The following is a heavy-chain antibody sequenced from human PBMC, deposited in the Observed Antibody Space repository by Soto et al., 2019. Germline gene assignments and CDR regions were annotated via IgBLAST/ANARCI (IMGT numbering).Heavy chain of an antibody. CDR1: GGSFSGYY. D-gene: IGHD3-22*01. CDR3: AREYYYDSSGYYR. J-gene: IGHJ5*02. CDR2: INHSGST. Sequence: SETLSLTCAVYGGSFSGYYWSWIRQPPGKGLEWIGEINHSGSTNYNPSLKSRVTISVDTSKNQFSLKLSSVTAADTAVYYCAREYYYDSSGYYRWGQGTLVT. V-gene: IGHV4-34*01.